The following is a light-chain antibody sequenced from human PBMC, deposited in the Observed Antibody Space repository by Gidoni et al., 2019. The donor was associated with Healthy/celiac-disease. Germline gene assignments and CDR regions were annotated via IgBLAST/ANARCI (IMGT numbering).Light chain of an antibody. J-gene: IGKJ1*01. CDR3: KQYNNWPLWT. CDR2: GAS. Sequence: EIVMTQSPATLSVSPGERATLFCRASQSVSSNLAWYQQKPGQAPRLLIYGASTRAAGIPARFSGSGSGTEFTRTISSLQSEDLAVYYCKQYNNWPLWTFGQXTKVEIK. CDR1: QSVSSN. V-gene: IGKV3-15*01.